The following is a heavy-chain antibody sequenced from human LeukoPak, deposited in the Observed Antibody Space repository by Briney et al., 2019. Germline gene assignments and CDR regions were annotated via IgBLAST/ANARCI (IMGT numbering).Heavy chain of an antibody. J-gene: IGHJ4*02. CDR2: ISSSSSYI. CDR3: ARVRSSGYYRMDY. CDR1: GFTFSSYS. V-gene: IGHV3-21*01. Sequence: TGGSLRLSCAASGFTFSSYSMNWVRQAPGKGLEWVSSISSSSSYIYYADSVKGRFTISRDNAKNSLYLQVNSLRAEDTAVYYCARVRSSGYYRMDYWGQGTLVTVSS. D-gene: IGHD3-22*01.